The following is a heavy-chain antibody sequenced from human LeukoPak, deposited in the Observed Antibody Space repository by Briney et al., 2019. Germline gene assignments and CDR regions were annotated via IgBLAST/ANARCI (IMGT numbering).Heavy chain of an antibody. CDR3: AKSDQDVVATFDY. CDR2: ISGSGGST. J-gene: IGHJ4*02. Sequence: PGGSLRLSCAASGFTFSSYAMSWVRQAPGKGLEWVSAISGSGGSTYYADSVEGRFTISRDNSKNTLYLQMNSLRAEDTAVYYCAKSDQDVVATFDYWGQGTLVTVSS. CDR1: GFTFSSYA. V-gene: IGHV3-23*01. D-gene: IGHD2-2*01.